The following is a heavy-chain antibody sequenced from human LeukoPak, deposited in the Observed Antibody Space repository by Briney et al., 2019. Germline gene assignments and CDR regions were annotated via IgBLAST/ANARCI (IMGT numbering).Heavy chain of an antibody. CDR1: GASINIYTYY. CDR2: VSYSGSP. Sequence: PSGTLSLTCTVSGASINIYTYYWGWIRQPPGKGLEWIGSVSYSGSPYYNPSLTSRATISVDTSRNQVSLKLTSVTAADTAVYYCARGPSGLRSPFNTWGQGTTVTVSS. CDR3: ARGPSGLRSPFNT. D-gene: IGHD5-12*01. V-gene: IGHV4-39*07. J-gene: IGHJ3*02.